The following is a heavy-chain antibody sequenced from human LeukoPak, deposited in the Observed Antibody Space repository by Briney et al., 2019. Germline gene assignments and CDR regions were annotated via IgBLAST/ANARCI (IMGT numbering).Heavy chain of an antibody. D-gene: IGHD6-6*01. V-gene: IGHV1-2*02. CDR3: ARAASIAARYYYYYGMDV. CDR1: GYTFTGYY. J-gene: IGHJ6*02. Sequence: ASVKVSCKASGYTFTGYYMHWVRQAPGQGLEGMVWINPNSGGTNYAQKFQGRVTMTRDTSISTAYMELSRLRSDDTAVYYCARAASIAARYYYYYGMDVWGQGTTVTVSS. CDR2: INPNSGGT.